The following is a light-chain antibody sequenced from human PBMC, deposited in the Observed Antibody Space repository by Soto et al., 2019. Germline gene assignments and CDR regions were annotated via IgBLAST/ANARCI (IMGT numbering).Light chain of an antibody. CDR3: MQGTHWPYT. V-gene: IGKV2-30*01. J-gene: IGKJ2*01. Sequence: DVVMTQSPVSLPVTLGQPASISCRSSESLVATDGITYLNWFHQRPGQSPRRLIYKVSDRDSGVPDRFRGSGSGTDFTLRISRVEADDVGLYYCMQGTHWPYTSGQGTKVDIK. CDR1: ESLVATDGITY. CDR2: KVS.